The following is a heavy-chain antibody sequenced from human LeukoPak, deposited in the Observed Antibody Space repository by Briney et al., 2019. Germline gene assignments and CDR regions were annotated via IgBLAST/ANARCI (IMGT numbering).Heavy chain of an antibody. V-gene: IGHV1-8*03. CDR1: GYTFTSYD. Sequence: ASVKVSCKASGYTFTSYDINWVRQATGQGLEWMGWMNPNSDNTGYAQKFQGRVTITRNTSISTAYMELSSLRSEDTAVYYCARGPGSSPSPLVQWGQGTLVTVSS. CDR2: MNPNSDNT. CDR3: ARGPGSSPSPLVQ. J-gene: IGHJ4*02. D-gene: IGHD2-2*01.